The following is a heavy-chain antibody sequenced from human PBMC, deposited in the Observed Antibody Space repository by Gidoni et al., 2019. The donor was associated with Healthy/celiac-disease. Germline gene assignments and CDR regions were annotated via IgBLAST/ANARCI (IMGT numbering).Heavy chain of an antibody. CDR3: ARGAYRLGELSLYDY. CDR2: IGTAGDT. J-gene: IGHJ4*02. Sequence: EVQLVESGGGLVQPGGSLRLSCAASGFTFSSYDMHWVRQATGKGLEWVSAIGTAGDTYYPGSVKGRFTISRENAKNSLYLQMNSLRAGDTAVYYCARGAYRLGELSLYDYWGQGTLVTVSS. CDR1: GFTFSSYD. V-gene: IGHV3-13*01. D-gene: IGHD3-16*02.